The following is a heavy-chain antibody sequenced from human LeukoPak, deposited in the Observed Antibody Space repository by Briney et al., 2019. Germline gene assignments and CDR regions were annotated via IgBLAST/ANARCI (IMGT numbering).Heavy chain of an antibody. CDR1: GGSISSNSDY. V-gene: IGHV4-39*01. D-gene: IGHD1-26*01. CDR3: ARQGRGSGTYYYFDY. J-gene: IGHJ4*02. Sequence: SETLSLTCNVSGGSISSNSDYWAWIRQPPGKGLEWIGSVFYTGSSYYSSSFKTPVTISVDTSKNQFYLKLHSVTATDTAVYYCARQGRGSGTYYYFDYWGQGTLVTVSS. CDR2: VFYTGSS.